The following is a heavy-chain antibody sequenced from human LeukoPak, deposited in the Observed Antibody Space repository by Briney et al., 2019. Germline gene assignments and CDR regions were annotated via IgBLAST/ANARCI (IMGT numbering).Heavy chain of an antibody. V-gene: IGHV3-9*03. D-gene: IGHD6-13*01. Sequence: PGXGLEWXSGISWNSGSIGYADSVKGRFTISRDNAKNSLYLQMNSLRAEDMALYYCAKDMSSSSWYIDYWGQGTLVTVSS. CDR2: ISWNSGSI. CDR3: AKDMSSSSWYIDY. J-gene: IGHJ4*02.